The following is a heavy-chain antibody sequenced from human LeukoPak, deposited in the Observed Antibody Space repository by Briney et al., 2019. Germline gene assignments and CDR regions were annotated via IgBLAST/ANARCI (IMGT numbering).Heavy chain of an antibody. J-gene: IGHJ4*02. Sequence: SETLSLTCSVSGGSISNYLWTCIRHPPGKGLEWIGFIYSSGSTYYNPSLKSRVTISVDTSKNRFSLKLSTVTAADTAVYYCARRPTGDPKFDYWGQGTLVTVSS. CDR1: GGSISNYL. D-gene: IGHD7-27*01. CDR2: IYSSGST. V-gene: IGHV4-59*08. CDR3: ARRPTGDPKFDY.